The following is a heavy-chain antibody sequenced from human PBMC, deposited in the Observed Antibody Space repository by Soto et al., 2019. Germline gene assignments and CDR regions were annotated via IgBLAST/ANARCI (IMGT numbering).Heavy chain of an antibody. CDR3: ARYGSGSYYRHYYYMDV. J-gene: IGHJ6*03. V-gene: IGHV3-48*01. CDR2: ISSSSSTI. Sequence: GGSLRLSCAASGFTFSSYSMNWVRQAPGKGLEWVSYISSSSSTIYYADSVKGRFTISRDNAKNSLYLQMNSLRAEDTAVYYCARYGSGSYYRHYYYMDVWGKGTTVTVSS. CDR1: GFTFSSYS. D-gene: IGHD3-10*01.